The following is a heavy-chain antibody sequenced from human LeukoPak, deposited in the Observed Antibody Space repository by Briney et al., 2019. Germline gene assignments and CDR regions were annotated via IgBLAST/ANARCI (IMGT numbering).Heavy chain of an antibody. Sequence: GGTLRLSCAASGFSVSTNYMSWVRQAPGKGLEWVSIIYGGGNTYYADSVKGRFTISRDNSKNTLYLQMNSLRAEDTAVYYCARSLITMVRGVIGGDYFGYWGQGTLVTVSS. CDR1: GFSVSTNY. D-gene: IGHD3-10*01. V-gene: IGHV3-66*01. J-gene: IGHJ4*02. CDR2: IYGGGNT. CDR3: ARSLITMVRGVIGGDYFGY.